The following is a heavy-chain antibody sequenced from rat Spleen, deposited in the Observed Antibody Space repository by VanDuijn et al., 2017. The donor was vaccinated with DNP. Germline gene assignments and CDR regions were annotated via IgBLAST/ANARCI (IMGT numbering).Heavy chain of an antibody. V-gene: IGHV2S8*01. CDR3: TREGAYFDY. CDR1: GFSVTNFG. CDR2: ISSAGAT. Sequence: QVQLRESGPGLVQPSQILSLTCTVSGFSVTNFGVNWVRQPPGKGLEWIAAISSAGATFYNSALRSRLSFSTDPSRNQVFLHMDSLQSEDTAIYFCTREGAYFDYWGQGVMVTVSS. D-gene: IGHD1-11*01. J-gene: IGHJ2*01.